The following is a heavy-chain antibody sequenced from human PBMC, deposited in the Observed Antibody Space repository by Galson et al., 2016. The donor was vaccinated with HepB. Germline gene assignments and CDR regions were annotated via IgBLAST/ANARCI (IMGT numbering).Heavy chain of an antibody. CDR1: VFNFRSYW. Sequence: SLRLSCATSVFNFRSYWMSWIRLAPGKGLERVANIKDDGSEKRYVDSVKGRFSVSRDNAKNSVYLQMNNLRVEDTAIYYCARDWNCGGGCYPFDKWGQGTLVTVSP. CDR3: ARDWNCGGGCYPFDK. D-gene: IGHD2-21*01. V-gene: IGHV3-7*01. J-gene: IGHJ4*02. CDR2: IKDDGSEK.